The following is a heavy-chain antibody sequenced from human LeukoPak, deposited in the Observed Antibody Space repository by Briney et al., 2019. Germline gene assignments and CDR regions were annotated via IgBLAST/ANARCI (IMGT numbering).Heavy chain of an antibody. Sequence: GRSLRLSCTASGFTFSNYGMHWVRQAPGRGLEWVAVMWVWNDGSNEYYADSVKGRFTIARDNSKNTLYLQMVSLRAEDTADYYCARDRFPHDDAHYGMDVWGQGTTVTVSS. D-gene: IGHD3-16*01. V-gene: IGHV3-33*01. CDR1: GFTFSNYG. J-gene: IGHJ6*02. CDR2: MWVWNDGSNE. CDR3: ARDRFPHDDAHYGMDV.